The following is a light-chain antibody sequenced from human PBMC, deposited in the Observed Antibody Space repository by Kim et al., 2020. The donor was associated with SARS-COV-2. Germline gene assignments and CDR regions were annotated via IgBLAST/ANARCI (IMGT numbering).Light chain of an antibody. CDR2: DVS. CDR3: CSYAGSYTSS. V-gene: IGLV2-11*01. CDR1: SSDVGSYNY. J-gene: IGLJ2*01. Sequence: GQSVTITCTGTSSDVGSYNYVSWYHQHPGQAPQLMIYDVSKLPSGLPGRFSGSKSGNTASLTISGLQAEDEADYYCCSYAGSYTSSFGGGTQLTVL.